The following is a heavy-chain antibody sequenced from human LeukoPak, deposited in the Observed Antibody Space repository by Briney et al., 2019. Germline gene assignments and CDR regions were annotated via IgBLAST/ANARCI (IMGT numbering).Heavy chain of an antibody. Sequence: PGESLKISCEGSGYDFGNYWIGWVRQMPGEGLEWMGIIYPRDSDIRYSPSLQGQVTISADTSINTAYLHWRSLRASDTAMYYCARQLDDGDPEDCFNVWGQGTMVTVSS. J-gene: IGHJ3*01. CDR3: ARQLDDGDPEDCFNV. V-gene: IGHV5-51*01. CDR1: GYDFGNYW. CDR2: IYPRDSDI. D-gene: IGHD4/OR15-4a*01.